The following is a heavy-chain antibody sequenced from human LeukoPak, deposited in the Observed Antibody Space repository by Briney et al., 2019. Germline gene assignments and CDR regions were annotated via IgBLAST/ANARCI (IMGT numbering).Heavy chain of an antibody. Sequence: SETLSLTCTVSGASISSGNDYWSWIRQPAGKGLEWIGEINHSGSTNYNPSLKSRVTISLDTSKSQFSLKVRYVTAADTAVYYCARGLNDSWTGENYWGQGTLVTVSS. CDR1: GASISSGNDY. V-gene: IGHV4-61*10. J-gene: IGHJ4*02. CDR2: INHSGST. D-gene: IGHD3-3*01. CDR3: ARGLNDSWTGENY.